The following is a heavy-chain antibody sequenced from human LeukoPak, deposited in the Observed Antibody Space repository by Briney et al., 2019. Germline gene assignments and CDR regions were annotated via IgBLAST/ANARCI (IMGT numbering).Heavy chain of an antibody. V-gene: IGHV4-59*01. CDR3: AREGPVAATNWFDP. Sequence: SETLSLTCTVSGGSISSYYWSWIRQPPGKGLEWIGYIYYSGSTNYNPSLKSRVTISVDTSKNQFSLKLSSVTAADTAVYYCAREGPVAATNWFDPWGQGTLVTVSS. CDR1: GGSISSYY. CDR2: IYYSGST. D-gene: IGHD2-15*01. J-gene: IGHJ5*02.